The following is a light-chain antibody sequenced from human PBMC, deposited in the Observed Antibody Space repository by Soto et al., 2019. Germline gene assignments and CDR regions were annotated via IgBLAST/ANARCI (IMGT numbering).Light chain of an antibody. Sequence: EIVLTQSPATLSLSPGERATLSCRASQSIGTYLAWYQQKPGQAPRLLIYDASNRATGIPARFSGGGSGTDFTLTISSLEPGDFAVYYCQQRNPLTFGGGTKGEIK. CDR2: DAS. CDR3: QQRNPLT. CDR1: QSIGTY. V-gene: IGKV3-11*01. J-gene: IGKJ4*01.